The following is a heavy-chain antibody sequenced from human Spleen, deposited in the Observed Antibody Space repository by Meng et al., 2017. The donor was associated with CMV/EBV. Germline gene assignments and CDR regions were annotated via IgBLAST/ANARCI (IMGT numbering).Heavy chain of an antibody. D-gene: IGHD4-23*01. J-gene: IGHJ4*02. CDR1: AYTFTSYY. CDR3: ARGGYGGNFDY. V-gene: IGHV1-46*01. CDR2: INPSGGST. Sequence: SCTASAYTFTSYYMHWVRQAPGQGLEWMGMINPSGGSTSYAQKFQGRVTMTRDTSTSTVYMELSSPRSEDTAVYYCARGGYGGNFDYWGQGTLVTVSS.